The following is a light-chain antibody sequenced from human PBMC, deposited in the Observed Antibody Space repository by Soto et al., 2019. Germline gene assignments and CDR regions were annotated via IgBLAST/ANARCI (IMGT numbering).Light chain of an antibody. CDR1: QSVSSN. CDR2: QTS. CDR3: HQRQSWPRT. J-gene: IGKJ1*01. V-gene: IGKV3D-15*03. Sequence: EIVMTQSPATLSVSPGERATLSCRASQSVSSNLAWYQHRPGQAPRLLIYQTSLRAAGIPARFSASGSGTDFTLTISDVQPEDFALYYCHQRQSWPRTFGQGTKVDI.